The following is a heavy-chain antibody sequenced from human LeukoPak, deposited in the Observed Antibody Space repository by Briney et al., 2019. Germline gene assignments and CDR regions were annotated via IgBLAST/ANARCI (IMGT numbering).Heavy chain of an antibody. CDR1: GFTFSSYG. CDR2: IWYDGSNK. CDR3: ARGVPITMVRGVPGFDP. J-gene: IGHJ5*02. D-gene: IGHD3-10*01. V-gene: IGHV3-33*01. Sequence: GRSLRPSCAASGFTFSSYGMHWVRQAPGKGLEWVAVIWYDGSNKYYADSVKGRFTISRDNSKNTLYLQMNSLRAEDTAVYYCARGVPITMVRGVPGFDPWGQGTLVTVSS.